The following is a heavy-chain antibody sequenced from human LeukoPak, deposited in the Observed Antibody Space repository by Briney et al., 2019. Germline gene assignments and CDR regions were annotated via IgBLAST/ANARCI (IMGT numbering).Heavy chain of an antibody. Sequence: QAGGSLRLSCAASGFTFSSYGMHWARQAPGKGLEWVAVIWYDGSNKYYADSVKGRFTISRDNSKNTLYLQMNSLRAEDTAVYYCARDDSSGYYFGPFDYWGQGTLVTASS. CDR3: ARDDSSGYYFGPFDY. CDR1: GFTFSSYG. CDR2: IWYDGSNK. J-gene: IGHJ4*02. D-gene: IGHD3-22*01. V-gene: IGHV3-33*01.